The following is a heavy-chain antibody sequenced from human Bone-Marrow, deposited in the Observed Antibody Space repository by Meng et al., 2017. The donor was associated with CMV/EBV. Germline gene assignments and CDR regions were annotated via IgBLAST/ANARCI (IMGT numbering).Heavy chain of an antibody. J-gene: IGHJ3*02. CDR2: IYYSGST. CDR3: ATSHLGWSSSSDAFDI. Sequence: GSLRLSCTVSGGSISSYYWSWIRQPPGKGLEWIGYIYYSGSTNYNPSLKSRVTISVDTSKNQFSLKLSSVTAADTAVYYCATSHLGWSSSSDAFDIWGQGILVTVSS. V-gene: IGHV4-59*01. CDR1: GGSISSYY. D-gene: IGHD6-6*01.